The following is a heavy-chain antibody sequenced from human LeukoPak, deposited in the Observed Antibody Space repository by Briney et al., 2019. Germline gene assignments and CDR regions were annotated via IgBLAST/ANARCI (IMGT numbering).Heavy chain of an antibody. Sequence: PSETLSLTCTVSGGSISSSSYYWGWIRQPPGKGLEWIGSIYYSGSTYYNPSLKSRVTISVDTSKNQFSLKLSSVTAADTAVYYCATLRRGLVYGDYVDHDYWGQGTLVTVSS. CDR2: IYYSGST. CDR1: GGSISSSSYY. J-gene: IGHJ4*02. D-gene: IGHD4-17*01. CDR3: ATLRRGLVYGDYVDHDY. V-gene: IGHV4-39*01.